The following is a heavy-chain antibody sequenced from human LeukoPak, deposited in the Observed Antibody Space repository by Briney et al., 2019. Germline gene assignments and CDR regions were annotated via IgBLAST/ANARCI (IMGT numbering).Heavy chain of an antibody. Sequence: PSETLSLTCTVSGGSISSYYWSWIRQPPGKGLEWIGYIYYSGSTNYNPSLKSRVTISVDTSKNQFSLKLSSVTAADTAVYYCARVSRSSSDDYWGQGTLVTVSS. CDR3: ARVSRSSSDDY. CDR1: GGSISSYY. D-gene: IGHD6-25*01. CDR2: IYYSGST. J-gene: IGHJ4*02. V-gene: IGHV4-59*01.